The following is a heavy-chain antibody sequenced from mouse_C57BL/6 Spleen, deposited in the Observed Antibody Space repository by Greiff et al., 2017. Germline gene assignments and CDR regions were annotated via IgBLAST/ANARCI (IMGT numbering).Heavy chain of an antibody. CDR1: GFTFSDYG. J-gene: IGHJ4*01. CDR2: ISSGSSTI. CDR3: ARPPYLLAMDY. D-gene: IGHD5-1*01. Sequence: EVMLVESGGGLVKPGGSLKLSCAASGFTFSDYGMHWVRQAPEKGLEWVAYISSGSSTIYYADTVKGRFTISRDNAKNTLFLQMTSLRSEDTAMXYCARPPYLLAMDYWGQGTSVTVSS. V-gene: IGHV5-17*01.